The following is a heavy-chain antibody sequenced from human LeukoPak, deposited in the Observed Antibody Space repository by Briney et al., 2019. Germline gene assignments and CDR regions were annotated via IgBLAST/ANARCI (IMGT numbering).Heavy chain of an antibody. D-gene: IGHD5-24*01. J-gene: IGHJ4*02. CDR1: GFTFSSYE. CDR2: ISSIGSTI. CDR3: ARGRRRDGYTIGPSGH. V-gene: IGHV3-48*03. Sequence: GGSLRLSCAASGFTFSSYEMNWVRQAPGKVLEWLSYISSIGSTIYYVGSVKGRFTISRDNAKNPLYLQMNSLRAEDTAVYYCARGRRRDGYTIGPSGHWGQGTLVIVSS.